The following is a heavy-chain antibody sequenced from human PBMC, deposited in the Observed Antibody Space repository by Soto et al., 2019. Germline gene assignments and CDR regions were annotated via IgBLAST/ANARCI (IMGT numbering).Heavy chain of an antibody. CDR3: ARHVGVPGTRGFDY. CDR2: IYRSGTT. Sequence: QVQLQESGPGLVKPSGTLSLACAVFGASISDDNWWSWVRQPPGKGLEWIGEIYRSGTTNYNSSLESRVTISMDKSRNQISLKLSAVPAADSAIYYCARHVGVPGTRGFDYWGQGTLVTVSS. CDR1: GASISDDNW. J-gene: IGHJ4*02. V-gene: IGHV4-4*02. D-gene: IGHD6-19*01.